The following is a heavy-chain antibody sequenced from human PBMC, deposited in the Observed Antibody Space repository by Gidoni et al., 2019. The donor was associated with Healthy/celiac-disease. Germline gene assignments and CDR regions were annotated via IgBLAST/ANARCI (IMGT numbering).Heavy chain of an antibody. CDR1: GFSPSNARMG. Sequence: QVTLKESGPVLVKPTETLTLTCTVSGFSPSNARMGVSWIRQPPGKALEWLAHIFSNDERSYSTSLKSRLTTSKENSKSQVVLTMTNMDPVDTATYYCARMLTTPHGRGFVDYWGQGTLVTVSS. V-gene: IGHV2-26*01. CDR2: IFSNDER. D-gene: IGHD4-17*01. J-gene: IGHJ4*02. CDR3: ARMLTTPHGRGFVDY.